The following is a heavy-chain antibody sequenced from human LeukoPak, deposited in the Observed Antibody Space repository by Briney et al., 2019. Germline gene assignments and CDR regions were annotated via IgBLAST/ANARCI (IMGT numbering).Heavy chain of an antibody. CDR1: GFTFTTYW. D-gene: IGHD1-1*01. CDR2: IYSGGST. Sequence: GGSLRLSCAASGFTFTTYWMNWYRQAPGKGLEWVSVIYSGGSTYYADSVKGRFTISRDNSKNTLYLQMNSLRAEDTAVYYCAREGGMSIDYWGQGTLVTVSS. V-gene: IGHV3-53*01. CDR3: AREGGMSIDY. J-gene: IGHJ4*02.